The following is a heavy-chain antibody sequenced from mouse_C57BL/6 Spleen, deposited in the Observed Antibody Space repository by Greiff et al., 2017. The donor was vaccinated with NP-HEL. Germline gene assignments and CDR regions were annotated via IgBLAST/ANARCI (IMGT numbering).Heavy chain of an antibody. CDR2: IRLKSDNYAT. D-gene: IGHD3-3*01. Sequence: EVKLEESGGGLVQPGGSMKLSCVASGFTFSNYWMNWVRQSPEKGLEWVAQIRLKSDNYATHYAESVKGRFTISRDDSKSSVYLQMNNLRAEDTGIYYCTGQGTGGYWGQGTTLTVSS. J-gene: IGHJ2*01. V-gene: IGHV6-3*01. CDR1: GFTFSNYW. CDR3: TGQGTGGY.